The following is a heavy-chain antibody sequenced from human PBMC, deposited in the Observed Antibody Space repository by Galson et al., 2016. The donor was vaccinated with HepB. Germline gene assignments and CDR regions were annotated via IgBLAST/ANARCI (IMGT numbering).Heavy chain of an antibody. V-gene: IGHV3-48*02. CDR3: ARDKRPGYSGYEAPFNWFYP. CDR1: GFTFSIYS. CDR2: ISSSSRTI. Sequence: SLRLSCAASGFTFSIYSMNWVRQAPGKGLEWISYISSSSRTIYYADSVKGRFTSSRDNAKNSLYLQMNSLRDEEKAVYYCARDKRPGYSGYEAPFNWFYPWGQGTLVTVSS. D-gene: IGHD5-12*01. J-gene: IGHJ5*02.